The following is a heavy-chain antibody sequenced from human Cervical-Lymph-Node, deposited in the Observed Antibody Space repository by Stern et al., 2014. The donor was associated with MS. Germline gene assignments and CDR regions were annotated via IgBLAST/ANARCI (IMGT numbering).Heavy chain of an antibody. CDR1: GYTFTNYN. D-gene: IGHD3-10*01. CDR3: ARVRFYGSGIYYALGDGMDV. CDR2: INPNSGTK. V-gene: IGHV1-8*01. J-gene: IGHJ6*02. Sequence: QVQLVESGAEVKKPGASVKVSCKASGYTFTNYNIAWVRQATGQGLEWMGWINPNSGTKGYAKRFKGRFTMTRDTPTQSPYMQLSSLKAEDTAVYYCARVRFYGSGIYYALGDGMDVWGQGTTVTVSS.